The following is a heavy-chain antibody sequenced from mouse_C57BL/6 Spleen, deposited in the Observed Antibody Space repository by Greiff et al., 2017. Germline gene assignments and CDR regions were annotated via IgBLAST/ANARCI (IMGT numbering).Heavy chain of an antibody. Sequence: QVQLQQPGAELVKPGASVKLSCKASGYTFTSYWMRWVQQRPGRGLEWIGRIVPNSGGTKYNEKLKSKATLTVDKPSSTAYLQLSSLTSEDSAVYYCAREWGTGYFDVWGTGTTVTVSS. CDR1: GYTFTSYW. J-gene: IGHJ1*03. CDR2: IVPNSGGT. D-gene: IGHD1-3*01. V-gene: IGHV1-72*01. CDR3: AREWGTGYFDV.